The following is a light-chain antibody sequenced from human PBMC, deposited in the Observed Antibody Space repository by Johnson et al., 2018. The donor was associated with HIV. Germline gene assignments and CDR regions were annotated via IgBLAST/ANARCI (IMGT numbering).Light chain of an antibody. CDR1: SSNIGNNY. CDR2: ENN. CDR3: GTWDSSLGASYV. J-gene: IGLJ1*01. V-gene: IGLV1-51*02. Sequence: QAVLTQPPSVSAAPGQKVTISCSGSSSNIGNNYVSWYQQLPGTAPKLLIYENNKRPSGIPDRFSGSKSGTSATLGITGLQTGDEADYYCGTWDSSLGASYVFGPGTKVPAL.